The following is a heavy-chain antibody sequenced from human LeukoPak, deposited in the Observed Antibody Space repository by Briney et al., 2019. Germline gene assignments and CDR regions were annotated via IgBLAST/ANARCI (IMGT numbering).Heavy chain of an antibody. Sequence: PSETLSLTCSVSGGSISSYLWNWLRQPPGKGLEWIGNIYNSGSTYYNPSLKSRVTMSVDPSKNQFSLKLNSVTAADTAVYYCAREDYCSGGSCYRVRAFSIWGQGTMVTVSS. V-gene: IGHV4-59*01. CDR3: AREDYCSGGSCYRVRAFSI. D-gene: IGHD2-15*01. J-gene: IGHJ3*02. CDR2: IYNSGST. CDR1: GGSISSYL.